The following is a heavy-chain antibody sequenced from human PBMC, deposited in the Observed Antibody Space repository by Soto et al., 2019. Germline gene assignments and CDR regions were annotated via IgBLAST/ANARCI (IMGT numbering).Heavy chain of an antibody. V-gene: IGHV1-8*01. CDR2: VNPDSDHT. J-gene: IGHJ4*02. D-gene: IGHD5-12*01. CDR3: ARGRRFRGGGYFLDY. Sequence: QVQLVQSGAEVKKPGASVKVSCKASGYTFTSYDINWVRQATGQGLEWMGWVNPDSDHTGYAQKFQGRVTMTRNTSIITAYMELSSLRSEDTAVYYCARGRRFRGGGYFLDYWGQGTLVTVSS. CDR1: GYTFTSYD.